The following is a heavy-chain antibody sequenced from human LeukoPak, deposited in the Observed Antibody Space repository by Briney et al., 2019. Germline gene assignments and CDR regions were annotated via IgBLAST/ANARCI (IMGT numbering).Heavy chain of an antibody. CDR2: IKQDGSEK. V-gene: IGHV3-7*01. Sequence: PGGSLRLSCAASGFTFRSYWMTWVRQYPGKGLEWVANIKQDGSEKYYVDSVKGRFTISRDNAKNPLYLQMNSLRAEDTAVYYCARGLHTDTAMVSYFDYWGQGTLVTVSS. J-gene: IGHJ4*02. CDR3: ARGLHTDTAMVSYFDY. CDR1: GFTFRSYW. D-gene: IGHD5-18*01.